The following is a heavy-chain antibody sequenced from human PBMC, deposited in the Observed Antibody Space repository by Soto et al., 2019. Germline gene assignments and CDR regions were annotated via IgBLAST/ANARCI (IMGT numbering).Heavy chain of an antibody. V-gene: IGHV3-33*01. Sequence: QVQLVESGGGVVQPGRSLRLSCAASGFTFSSYGMHWVRQAPGKGLEWVAVIWYDGSNKYYADSVEGRFTISRDNSKNTLYLQMNSLRAEDTAVYYCARGSSSWEGYNWFDPWGQGTLVTVSS. CDR3: ARGSSSWEGYNWFDP. CDR2: IWYDGSNK. J-gene: IGHJ5*02. CDR1: GFTFSSYG. D-gene: IGHD6-13*01.